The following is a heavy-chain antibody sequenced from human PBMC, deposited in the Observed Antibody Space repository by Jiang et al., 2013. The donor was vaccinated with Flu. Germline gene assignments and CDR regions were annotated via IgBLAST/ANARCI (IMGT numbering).Heavy chain of an antibody. D-gene: IGHD1-14*01. V-gene: IGHV1-2*02. CDR3: ARGFDHDAYDY. Sequence: GYTFTGYYMHWVRQAPGQGLEWMGWINPNSGGTNYAQKFQGRVTMTRDTSISAAYMELSRLRSDDTAVYYCARGFDHDAYDYWGQGTLVTVSS. J-gene: IGHJ4*02. CDR1: GYTFTGYY. CDR2: INPNSGGT.